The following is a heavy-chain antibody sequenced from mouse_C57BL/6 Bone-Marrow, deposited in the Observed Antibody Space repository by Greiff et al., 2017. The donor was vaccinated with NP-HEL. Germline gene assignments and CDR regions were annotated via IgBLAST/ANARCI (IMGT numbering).Heavy chain of an antibody. CDR1: GYTFTNYW. D-gene: IGHD4-1*01. CDR3: ARWDSDWYFDV. CDR2: IYPGGGYT. Sequence: VKLMESGAELVRPGTSVKMSCKASGYTFTNYWIGWAKQRPGHGLEWIGDIYPGGGYTNYNEKFKGKATLTADKSSSTAYMQFSSLTSEDSAIYYCARWDSDWYFDVWGTGTTVTVSS. J-gene: IGHJ1*03. V-gene: IGHV1-63*01.